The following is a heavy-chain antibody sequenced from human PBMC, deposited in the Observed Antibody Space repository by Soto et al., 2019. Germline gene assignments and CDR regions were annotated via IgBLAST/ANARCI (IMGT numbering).Heavy chain of an antibody. CDR1: GFMFTNYG. J-gene: IGHJ4*02. D-gene: IGHD6-13*01. CDR2: VWANGINN. CDR3: VKDKWYNNTWYLDY. Sequence: GSLRLSCAASGFMFTNYGMHLVLQAPGKGLEWVAVVWANGINNYYAAFVEGRFTISRDNAKNSLSLQMNSLRPEDTALYYCVKDKWYNNTWYLDYWGQGTLVTVSS. V-gene: IGHV3-33*03.